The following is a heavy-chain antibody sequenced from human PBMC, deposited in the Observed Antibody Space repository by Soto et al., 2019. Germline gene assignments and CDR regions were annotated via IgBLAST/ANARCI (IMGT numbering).Heavy chain of an antibody. Sequence: LSCAASGFTFSSYGMHWVRQAPGKGLEWVAVIWYDGSNKYYADSVKGRFTISRDNSKNTLYLQMNSLRAEDTAVYYCARGGGPSGSSVSVYWGQGTLVTVSS. CDR2: IWYDGSNK. D-gene: IGHD1-26*01. CDR3: ARGGGPSGSSVSVY. J-gene: IGHJ4*02. CDR1: GFTFSSYG. V-gene: IGHV3-33*01.